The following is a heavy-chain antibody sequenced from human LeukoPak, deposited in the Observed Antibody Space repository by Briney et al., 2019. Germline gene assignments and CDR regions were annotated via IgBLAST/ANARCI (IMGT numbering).Heavy chain of an antibody. CDR1: GGSFSGYY. Sequence: PSGTLSLTCAVYGGSFSGYYWSWIRQPPGKGLEWIGEINHSGSTNYNPSLKSRVTISVDTSKNQFSLKLSSVTAADTAVYYCARRSTVHYDYWGQGTLVTVSS. J-gene: IGHJ4*02. CDR3: ARRSTVHYDY. D-gene: IGHD4-17*01. V-gene: IGHV4-34*01. CDR2: INHSGST.